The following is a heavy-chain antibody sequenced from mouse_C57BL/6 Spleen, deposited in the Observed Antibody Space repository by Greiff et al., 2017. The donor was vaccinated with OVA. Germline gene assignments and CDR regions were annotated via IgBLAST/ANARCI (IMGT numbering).Heavy chain of an antibody. J-gene: IGHJ2*01. CDR3: ARTEGVRRLDY. CDR1: GFSLTSYA. CDR2: IWTGGGT. V-gene: IGHV2-9-1*01. Sequence: QVQLKESGPGLVAPSQSLSITCTVSGFSLTSYAISWVRQPPGKGLEWLGVIWTGGGTNYNSALKSRLSISKDNSKSQVFLTLNSLHTYATARYYCARTEGVRRLDYWGQGTTLTVSS. D-gene: IGHD2-14*01.